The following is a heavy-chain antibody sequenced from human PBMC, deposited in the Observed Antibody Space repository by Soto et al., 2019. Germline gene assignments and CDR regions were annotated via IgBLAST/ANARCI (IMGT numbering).Heavy chain of an antibody. CDR3: ASDAASFYYYSSGLHLYAF. D-gene: IGHD3-22*01. CDR1: GGTFSSYA. V-gene: IGHV1-69*13. Sequence: SVKVSCKASGGTFSSYAISWVRQAPGQGLEWMGGIIPIFGTANYAQKFQGRVTITADESTSTAYMELSSLRSEDTAVYYCASDAASFYYYSSGLHLYAFWGQGALVTVSA. CDR2: IIPIFGTA. J-gene: IGHJ4*02.